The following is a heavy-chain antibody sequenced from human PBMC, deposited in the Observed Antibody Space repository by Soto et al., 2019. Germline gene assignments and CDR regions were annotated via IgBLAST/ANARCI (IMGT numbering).Heavy chain of an antibody. V-gene: IGHV4-30-4*01. Sequence: PSETLSLTCTVSGGSISSGNYSWSWIRQPPGKGLEWIGHIYYSGSTYFNPSLKSRLTISVDTSKNQFSLKLSSVTAADTAVYYCARGPQLYNWNRPGMDVWGQGTTVTVSS. CDR3: ARGPQLYNWNRPGMDV. CDR1: GGSISSGNYS. J-gene: IGHJ6*02. D-gene: IGHD1-20*01. CDR2: IYYSGST.